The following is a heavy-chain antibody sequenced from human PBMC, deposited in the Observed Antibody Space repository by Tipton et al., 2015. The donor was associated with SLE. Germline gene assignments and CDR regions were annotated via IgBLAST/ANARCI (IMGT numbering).Heavy chain of an antibody. CDR1: GGSISSYY. V-gene: IGHV4-59*01. CDR2: IYYSGST. CDR3: AREGRGQLVL. D-gene: IGHD6-13*01. J-gene: IGHJ5*02. Sequence: TLSLTCTVSGGSISSYYWSWIRQPPGKGLEWIGYIYYSGSTNYNPSLKSRVTISVDTSKNQFSLKLSSVTAADTAVYYCAREGRGQLVLWGQGPLVTVSS.